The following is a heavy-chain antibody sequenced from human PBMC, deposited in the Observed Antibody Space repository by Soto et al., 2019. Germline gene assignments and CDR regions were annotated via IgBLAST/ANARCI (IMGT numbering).Heavy chain of an antibody. Sequence: GSLRLSCAASGFTFSSYSMNWVRQAPGKGLEWVSYISSSSSTIYYADSVKGRFTISRDNAKNSLYLQMNSLRAEDTAVYYCARDTSGYYGSGYYFDYWGQGTLVTVSS. CDR2: ISSSSSTI. CDR3: ARDTSGYYGSGYYFDY. D-gene: IGHD3-10*01. V-gene: IGHV3-48*01. CDR1: GFTFSSYS. J-gene: IGHJ4*02.